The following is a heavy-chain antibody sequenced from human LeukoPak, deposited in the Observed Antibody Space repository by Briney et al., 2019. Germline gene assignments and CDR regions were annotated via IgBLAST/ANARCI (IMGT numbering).Heavy chain of an antibody. V-gene: IGHV3-23*01. CDR3: AKEGYGDSFDY. Sequence: PGGSLRLSCAASGFTFSNFAMTWVRQTPGKGLEWVSTISGSGGGTYNEDSVKGRFTISRDNSKNTLYLQMNSLRVEDTAVYYCAKEGYGDSFDYWGQGTLVTVSS. D-gene: IGHD4-17*01. CDR1: GFTFSNFA. J-gene: IGHJ4*02. CDR2: ISGSGGGT.